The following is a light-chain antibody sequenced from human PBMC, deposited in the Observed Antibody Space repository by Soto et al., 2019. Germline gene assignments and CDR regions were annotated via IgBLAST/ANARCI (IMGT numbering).Light chain of an antibody. CDR1: RSVSNY. J-gene: IGKJ5*01. CDR2: SAS. V-gene: IGKV3-20*01. Sequence: EIVLTQSPATLSLSPGESATLSCRASRSVSNYLAWYQQKPGQAPRLLIYSASRRATGIPDRFSGSVSGTDFTLTISRLEPEDFAVYYCQQYGSSPITFGQGTRLEI. CDR3: QQYGSSPIT.